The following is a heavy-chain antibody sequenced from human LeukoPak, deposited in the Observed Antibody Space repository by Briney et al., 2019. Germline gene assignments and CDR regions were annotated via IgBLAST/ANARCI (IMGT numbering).Heavy chain of an antibody. CDR2: IIPILGIA. J-gene: IGHJ4*02. D-gene: IGHD6-13*01. Sequence: SVKVSCKASGGTFSSYAISWVRQAPGQGLEWMGRIIPILGIANYAQKFQGRDTITADKSTSTAYMELSSLRSEDTAVYYCAREGPYSSSCFDYWGQGTLVTVSS. CDR3: AREGPYSSSCFDY. CDR1: GGTFSSYA. V-gene: IGHV1-69*04.